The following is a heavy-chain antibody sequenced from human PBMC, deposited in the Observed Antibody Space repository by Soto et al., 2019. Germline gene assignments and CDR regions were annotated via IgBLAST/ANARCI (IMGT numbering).Heavy chain of an antibody. Sequence: SVKVSCKASGGTFSSYAISWVRQAPGQGLEWMGGIIPIFGTANYAQKFQGRVTITADKSTSTAYMELSSLRSEDTAVYYCARTITMVRGVIIEPDSYYYYGMDVWGQGTTVTVSS. CDR1: GGTFSSYA. V-gene: IGHV1-69*06. CDR3: ARTITMVRGVIIEPDSYYYYGMDV. D-gene: IGHD3-10*01. J-gene: IGHJ6*02. CDR2: IIPIFGTA.